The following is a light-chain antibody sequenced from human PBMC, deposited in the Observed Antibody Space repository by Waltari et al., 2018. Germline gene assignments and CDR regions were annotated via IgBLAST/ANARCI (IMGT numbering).Light chain of an antibody. J-gene: IGKJ4*01. CDR2: EAS. V-gene: IGKV3-11*01. Sequence: EVVLTQSPATLSLSPGGRATLSCRASQSVYNFLAWYQQKPGQAPRLLIYEASQRANGIPARFSGSGSGTDFTLTISNLEPEDVAVYYCQQRANWPPLTFGGGTNVEIK. CDR3: QQRANWPPLT. CDR1: QSVYNF.